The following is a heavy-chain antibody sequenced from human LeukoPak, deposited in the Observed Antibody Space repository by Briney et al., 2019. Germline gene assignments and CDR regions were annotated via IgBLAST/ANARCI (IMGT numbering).Heavy chain of an antibody. Sequence: GGSLRLSCAASGFTFSSYGMHWVRQAPGKGLEWVAVISYDGSNKYYADSVKGRFTISRDNSKNTLYLQMNSLRAEDTAVYYCAREDIVVVPAARYHWFDPWGQGTLVTVSS. CDR1: GFTFSSYG. V-gene: IGHV3-30*03. J-gene: IGHJ5*02. CDR3: AREDIVVVPAARYHWFDP. CDR2: ISYDGSNK. D-gene: IGHD2-2*01.